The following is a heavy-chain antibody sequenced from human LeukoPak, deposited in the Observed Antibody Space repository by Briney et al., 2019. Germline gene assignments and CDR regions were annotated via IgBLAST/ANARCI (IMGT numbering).Heavy chain of an antibody. CDR2: ISYDGSNK. Sequence: PGRSLRLSCAASGFTFSSYGMHWVRQAPGKGLEWVAVISYDGSNKYYADSVKGRFTISRDNSKNTLYLQMNSLRAEDTAVYYCAKDRGATVTHSSDYWGQGTLVTVSS. V-gene: IGHV3-30*18. CDR3: AKDRGATVTHSSDY. D-gene: IGHD4-11*01. J-gene: IGHJ4*02. CDR1: GFTFSSYG.